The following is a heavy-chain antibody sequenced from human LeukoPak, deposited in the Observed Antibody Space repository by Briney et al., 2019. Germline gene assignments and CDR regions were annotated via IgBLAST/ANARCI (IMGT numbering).Heavy chain of an antibody. CDR3: ARARPGAYGSGSYPDY. CDR1: GYTFTGYY. Sequence: GASVKVSCKASGYTFTGYYMHWVRQAPGQGLEWMGWINPSSGGTNYAQKFQGRVTMTRDTSISTAYMELSRLGSDDTAVYYCARARPGAYGSGSYPDYWGQGTLVTVSS. CDR2: INPSSGGT. V-gene: IGHV1-2*02. J-gene: IGHJ4*02. D-gene: IGHD3-10*01.